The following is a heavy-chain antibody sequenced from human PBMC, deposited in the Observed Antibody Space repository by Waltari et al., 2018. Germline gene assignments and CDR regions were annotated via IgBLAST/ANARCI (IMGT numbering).Heavy chain of an antibody. J-gene: IGHJ5*02. CDR2: SIPIVGTA. D-gene: IGHD7-27*01. V-gene: IGHV1-69*13. CDR1: GGTFSSYA. Sequence: QVQLVQSGAEVKKPGSSVKVSCKASGGTFSSYAISWVRQAPGQGLEWMGGSIPIVGTANYAQKCQGRVTITADESTSTAYLELSSLRSEDTAVYYCARGSTGDPLQGWFDPWGQGTLVTVSS. CDR3: ARGSTGDPLQGWFDP.